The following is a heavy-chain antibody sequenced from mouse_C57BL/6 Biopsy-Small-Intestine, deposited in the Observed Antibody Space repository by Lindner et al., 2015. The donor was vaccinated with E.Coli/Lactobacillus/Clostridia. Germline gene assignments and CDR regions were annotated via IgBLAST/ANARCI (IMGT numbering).Heavy chain of an antibody. D-gene: IGHD2-2*01. V-gene: IGHV1-7*01. J-gene: IGHJ4*01. CDR2: INPSSGYT. Sequence: VQLQESGAELAKPGASVKLSCKASGYNFINYWMHWVKQRPGQGLEWIGYINPSSGYTKYNQKFKDKATLTADRSSSTAFMQLNSLTFEDSAVYYCARGFGYDAYAMDYWGQGTSVTVSS. CDR1: GYNFINYW. CDR3: ARGFGYDAYAMDY.